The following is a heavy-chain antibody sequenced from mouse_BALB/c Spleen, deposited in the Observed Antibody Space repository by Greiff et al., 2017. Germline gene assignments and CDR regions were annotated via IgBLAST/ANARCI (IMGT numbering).Heavy chain of an antibody. CDR1: GFSLTSYG. J-gene: IGHJ4*01. D-gene: IGHD1-2*01. CDR2: IWAGGST. Sequence: VQLQQSGPGLVAPSQSLSITCTVSGFSLTSYGVHWVRQPPGKGLEWLGVIWAGGSTNYNSALMSRLSISKDNSKSQVFLQMHSLQTDDTAMYYCAREARPAYAMDYWGQGTSVTVSS. V-gene: IGHV2-9*02. CDR3: AREARPAYAMDY.